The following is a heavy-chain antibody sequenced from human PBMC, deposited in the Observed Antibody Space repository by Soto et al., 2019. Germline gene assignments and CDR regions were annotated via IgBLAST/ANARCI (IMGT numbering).Heavy chain of an antibody. CDR1: GGSISSSSYY. J-gene: IGHJ5*02. D-gene: IGHD1-1*01. Sequence: QLQLQESGPGLVKPSETLSLTCTVSGGSISSSSYYWGWIRQPPGKGLEWIGSIYYSGSTYYNPSLKSRVTISVDTSKNQFSLKLSSVTAADTAVYYCARHVSWNDGVSLDWFDPWGQGTLVTVSS. CDR2: IYYSGST. CDR3: ARHVSWNDGVSLDWFDP. V-gene: IGHV4-39*01.